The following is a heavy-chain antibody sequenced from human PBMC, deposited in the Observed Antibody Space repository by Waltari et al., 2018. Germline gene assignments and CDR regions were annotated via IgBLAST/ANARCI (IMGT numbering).Heavy chain of an antibody. CDR2: ISSSSSYR. V-gene: IGHV3-21*04. D-gene: IGHD3-10*01. Sequence: EVQLVESGGGLVKPGGSLRLSCAASGFTFSSYSMNWVRQAPGKGLEWVSSISSSSSYRYYADSVKGRFTISRDNAKNSLYLQMNSLGAEDTALYYCARDPVGEFDYWGQGTLVTVSS. J-gene: IGHJ4*02. CDR3: ARDPVGEFDY. CDR1: GFTFSSYS.